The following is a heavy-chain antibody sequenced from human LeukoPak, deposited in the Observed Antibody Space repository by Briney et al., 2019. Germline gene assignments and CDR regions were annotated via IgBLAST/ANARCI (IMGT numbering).Heavy chain of an antibody. Sequence: SETLSLTCTVSGGSISSSSYYWGWIRQPPGKGLEWIGSIYYSGGTYYNPSLKSRVTISVDTSKNQFSLKLSSVTAADTAVYYCASRMVRGTVDYWGQGTLVTVSS. CDR1: GGSISSSSYY. D-gene: IGHD3-10*01. CDR2: IYYSGGT. CDR3: ASRMVRGTVDY. J-gene: IGHJ4*02. V-gene: IGHV4-39*01.